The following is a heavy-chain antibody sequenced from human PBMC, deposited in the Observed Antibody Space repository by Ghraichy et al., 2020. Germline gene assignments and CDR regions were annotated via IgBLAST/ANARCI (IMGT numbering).Heavy chain of an antibody. CDR3: SRGFLGYNWFDP. Sequence: GGSLRLSCAASGFTFSSYWMSWVRQDPGKGLEWVANIKQDGSQKYYVDSVKGRFTISRDNAKNSLYLQMNSLRAEDTAVYYCSRGFLGYNWFDPWGQGTLVTVSS. CDR1: GFTFSSYW. V-gene: IGHV3-7*01. D-gene: IGHD3-10*01. CDR2: IKQDGSQK. J-gene: IGHJ5*02.